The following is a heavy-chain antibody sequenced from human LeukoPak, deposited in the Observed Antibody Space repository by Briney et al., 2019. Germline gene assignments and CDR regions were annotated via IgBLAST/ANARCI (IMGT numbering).Heavy chain of an antibody. D-gene: IGHD2-15*01. Sequence: SETLSLTCTVSGGSISSYYWIWIRQPAGKGPESLGRIYSSVSTDYNPSLKSRVTMSIDTSKNQFPLKLSSVTAADTAVYYCARVLSGGGYYYNYMDVWGKGTTVTVSS. CDR2: IYSSVST. CDR3: ARVLSGGGYYYNYMDV. J-gene: IGHJ6*03. CDR1: GGSISSYY. V-gene: IGHV4-4*07.